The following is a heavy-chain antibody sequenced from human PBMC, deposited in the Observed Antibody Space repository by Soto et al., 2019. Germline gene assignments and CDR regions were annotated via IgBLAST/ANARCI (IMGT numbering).Heavy chain of an antibody. CDR3: ARFMITFGGVIGS. CDR1: GYSISSGYY. Sequence: SETLSLTCAVSGYSISSGYYWGWIRQPPGKGLEWIGSIYHSGSTYYNPSLKSRVTISVDTSKNQFSLKLSSVTAADTAVYYCARFMITFGGVIGSWGQGTLVTVS. D-gene: IGHD3-16*01. V-gene: IGHV4-38-2*01. CDR2: IYHSGST. J-gene: IGHJ5*02.